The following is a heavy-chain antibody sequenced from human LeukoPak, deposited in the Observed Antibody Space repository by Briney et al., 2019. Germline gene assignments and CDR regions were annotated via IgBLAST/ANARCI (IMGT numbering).Heavy chain of an antibody. CDR2: ISSSGSTI. CDR3: AARAIAARPYYLDY. D-gene: IGHD6-6*01. J-gene: IGHJ4*02. CDR1: GFIFSSYE. V-gene: IGHV3-48*03. Sequence: GGSLRLSCAASGFIFSSYEMNWVRQAPGKGLEWVSYISSSGSTIYYADSVKGRFTISRDNAKNSLHLQMNSLRAEDTAVYYCAARAIAARPYYLDYWGQGTLVTVSS.